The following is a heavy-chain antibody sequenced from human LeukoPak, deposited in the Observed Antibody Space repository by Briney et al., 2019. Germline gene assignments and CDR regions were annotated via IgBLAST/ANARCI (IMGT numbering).Heavy chain of an antibody. V-gene: IGHV4-39*02. CDR3: ARRNVVRGVMAGFDP. CDR2: IYNSGST. Sequence: PSETLSLTCTVSGGSISSSSYYWGWIRQPPGKGLEWIGSIYNSGSTYYNPSLKSRVTISVDTSKNHFSLKLSSVTAADTAVYYCARRNVVRGVMAGFDPWGQGTLVTVSS. CDR1: GGSISSSSYY. D-gene: IGHD3-10*01. J-gene: IGHJ5*02.